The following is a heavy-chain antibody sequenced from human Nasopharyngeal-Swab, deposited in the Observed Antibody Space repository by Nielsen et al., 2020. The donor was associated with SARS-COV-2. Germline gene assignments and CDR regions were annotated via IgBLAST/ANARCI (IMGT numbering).Heavy chain of an antibody. D-gene: IGHD5-18*01. V-gene: IGHV3-74*01. CDR1: GFTFSSYW. CDR3: AGAPKQVWSRDYFDT. Sequence: ESLKISCAASGFTFSSYWMHWVRLAPGKGLVWVARIDGDGSITNYADSVEGRFGISRDNAKNTVYLQMNSLRDEDTAVYYCAGAPKQVWSRDYFDTWGQGMLVTVSS. J-gene: IGHJ4*02. CDR2: IDGDGSIT.